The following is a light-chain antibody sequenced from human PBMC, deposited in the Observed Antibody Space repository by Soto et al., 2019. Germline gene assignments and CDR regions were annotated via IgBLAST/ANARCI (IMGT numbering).Light chain of an antibody. Sequence: QSALTHPASVSGSPGQSITISCTGTSIDVGGYNYVSWHQQHPGKAPKLLIYDVSSRPSGVSNRFSASKSGNTASLTISGLQAEDEADYYCSSYTSSITHVFGTGTKVTVL. CDR3: SSYTSSITHV. J-gene: IGLJ1*01. CDR1: SIDVGGYNY. V-gene: IGLV2-14*01. CDR2: DVS.